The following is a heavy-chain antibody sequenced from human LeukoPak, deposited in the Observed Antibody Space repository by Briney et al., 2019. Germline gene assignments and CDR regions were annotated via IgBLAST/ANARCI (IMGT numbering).Heavy chain of an antibody. CDR1: GYSFTAYY. V-gene: IGHV1-2*06. Sequence: GASVKVSCKASGYSFTAYYIHWLRQAPGQGREWMGRINPNSDYTDYAQNFQGRVTMTRDTSISTAYMEVRRLRSDDTAVYYCAVPDYGGNCDYWGQGTLVTVSS. CDR3: AVPDYGGNCDY. D-gene: IGHD4-23*01. J-gene: IGHJ4*02. CDR2: INPNSDYT.